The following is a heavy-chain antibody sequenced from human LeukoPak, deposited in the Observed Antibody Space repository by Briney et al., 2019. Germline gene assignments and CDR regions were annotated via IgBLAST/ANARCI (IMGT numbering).Heavy chain of an antibody. CDR1: SGSLSSSNYY. Sequence: SQTLSLTCTVSSGSLSSSNYYWSWIRQPAGKGLEWIGRISTIRSTNYNPSLNSRVTISIDTSKNQFSLKLSSVTAADTAVYYCARDGCGGSCFHYYYYYMDVWGKGTTVTISS. CDR3: ARDGCGGSCFHYYYYYMDV. D-gene: IGHD2-15*01. CDR2: ISTIRST. V-gene: IGHV4-61*02. J-gene: IGHJ6*03.